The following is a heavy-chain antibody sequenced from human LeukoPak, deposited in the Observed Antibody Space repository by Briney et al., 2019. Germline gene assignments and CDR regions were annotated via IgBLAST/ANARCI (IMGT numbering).Heavy chain of an antibody. CDR3: ARDPHVTTASAFDI. CDR1: GGTFSSYA. D-gene: IGHD4-17*01. Sequence: SVKVSCKASGGTFSSYAISWVRQAPGQGLEWMGRIIPILGIANYAQKFQGRVTITADKSTSTAYMELSSLRSEDTVVYYCARDPHVTTASAFDIWGQGTMVTVSS. J-gene: IGHJ3*02. V-gene: IGHV1-69*04. CDR2: IIPILGIA.